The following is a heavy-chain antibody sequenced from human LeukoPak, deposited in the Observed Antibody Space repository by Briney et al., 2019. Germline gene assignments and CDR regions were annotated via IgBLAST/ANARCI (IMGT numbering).Heavy chain of an antibody. CDR3: ARSPGVPLASDAFDL. Sequence: ASVKVSCKASGYTFTRYYIHWVRQAPGQGLEWMGIINPSGGTTVYAPKFQGRVTMTRDLSTSTIYMEMSSLRSEDTAIYYCARSPGVPLASDAFDLWGQGTLVTVSS. D-gene: IGHD1-1*01. J-gene: IGHJ3*01. CDR1: GYTFTRYY. V-gene: IGHV1-46*01. CDR2: INPSGGTT.